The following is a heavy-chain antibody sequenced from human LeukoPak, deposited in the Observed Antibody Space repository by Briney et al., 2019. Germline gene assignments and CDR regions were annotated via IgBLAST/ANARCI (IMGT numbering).Heavy chain of an antibody. D-gene: IGHD2/OR15-2a*01. CDR2: ISSSSSYI. CDR3: ARDLAFSRLDY. Sequence: GSLRLSCASSGFTFSSYSMNWVRQAPGKGLEWVSSISSSSSYIYYADSVKGRFTISRDNAKNSLYLQMNSLRAEDTAVYYCARDLAFSRLDYWGQGVLVTVSS. V-gene: IGHV3-21*01. J-gene: IGHJ4*02. CDR1: GFTFSSYS.